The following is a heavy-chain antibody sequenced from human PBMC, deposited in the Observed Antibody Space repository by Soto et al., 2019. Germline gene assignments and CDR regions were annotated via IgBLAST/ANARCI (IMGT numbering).Heavy chain of an antibody. CDR1: GYTFTSYD. V-gene: IGHV1-8*01. CDR2: MNPNSGNT. D-gene: IGHD2-2*01. CDR3: ARGLVVPAAILMEGWFDP. J-gene: IGHJ5*02. Sequence: QVQLVQPGAEVKKPGASVKVSCKASGYTFTSYDINWVRQATGQGLEWMGWMNPNSGNTGYAQKFQGRVTMTRNTSISTAYMELSSLRSEDTAVYYCARGLVVPAAILMEGWFDPWGQGTLVTVSS.